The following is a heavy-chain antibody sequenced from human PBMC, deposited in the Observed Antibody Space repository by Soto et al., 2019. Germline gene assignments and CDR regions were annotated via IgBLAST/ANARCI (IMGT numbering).Heavy chain of an antibody. J-gene: IGHJ5*02. V-gene: IGHV4-59*01. CDR2: IYYSGST. Sequence: SETLSLTCTVSAGSISSYYWSWIRQPPGKGLEWIGYIYYSGSTNYNPSLKSRVTISVDTSKNQFSLKLSSVTAADTAVYYCARSARRIVVVPAAEFDTWGQGTLVTVSS. CDR3: ARSARRIVVVPAAEFDT. D-gene: IGHD2-2*01. CDR1: AGSISSYY.